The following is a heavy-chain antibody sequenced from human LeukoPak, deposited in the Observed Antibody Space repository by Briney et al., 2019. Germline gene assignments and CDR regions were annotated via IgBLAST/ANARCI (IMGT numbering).Heavy chain of an antibody. CDR2: IYYSGST. D-gene: IGHD6-13*01. Sequence: SETLSLTCTVSGGSISSSSYYWGWIRQPPGKGLEWIGSIYYSGSTYYNPSLKSRVTISVDTSKNQFSLKLSSVTAADTAVYYCARQVKLGIAAAGTSWFDPWGQGTLVTASS. CDR3: ARQVKLGIAAAGTSWFDP. CDR1: GGSISSSSYY. J-gene: IGHJ5*02. V-gene: IGHV4-39*01.